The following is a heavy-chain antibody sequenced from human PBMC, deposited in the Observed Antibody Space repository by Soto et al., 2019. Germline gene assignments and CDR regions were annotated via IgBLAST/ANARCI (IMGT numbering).Heavy chain of an antibody. CDR1: GGSFSGYY. CDR3: ARGRTPYDFWSGYYDWFDP. D-gene: IGHD3-3*01. J-gene: IGHJ5*02. CDR2: INHSGST. Sequence: QVQLQQWGAGLLKPSETLSLTCAVYGGSFSGYYWSWIRQPPGKGLEWIGEINHSGSTNYNPSLKSRVTISVDTSKNQFSLKLSSVTAADTAVYYCARGRTPYDFWSGYYDWFDPWGQGTLVTVSS. V-gene: IGHV4-34*01.